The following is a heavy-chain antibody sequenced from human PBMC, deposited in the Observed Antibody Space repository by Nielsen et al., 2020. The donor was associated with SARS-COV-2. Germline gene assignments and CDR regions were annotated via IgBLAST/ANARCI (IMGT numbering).Heavy chain of an antibody. CDR2: INSDGSST. CDR3: AREGADSSSWYTDY. D-gene: IGHD6-13*01. J-gene: IGHJ4*02. V-gene: IGHV3-74*01. Sequence: GESLKISCAASGFTFSSYWMHWGRQAPGKGLVWVSRINSDGSSTSYADSVKGRFTISRDNAKNTLYLQMNSLRAEDTAVYYCAREGADSSSWYTDYWGQGTLVTVSS. CDR1: GFTFSSYW.